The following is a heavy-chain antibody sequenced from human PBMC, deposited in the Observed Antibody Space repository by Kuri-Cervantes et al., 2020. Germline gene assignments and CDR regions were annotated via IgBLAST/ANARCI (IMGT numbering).Heavy chain of an antibody. CDR1: GGSISSYY. J-gene: IGHJ3*02. V-gene: IGHV4-4*07. CDR2: IYTSGST. CDR3: ARPLKRWLQLGAFDI. Sequence: SETLSLTCTVSGGSISSYYWSWIRQPAGKGLEWIGRIYTSGSTNYNPSLKSRVTISVDKSKNQFSLKLSSVTAADTAVYYCARPLKRWLQLGAFDIWGQGTIVTVSS. D-gene: IGHD5-24*01.